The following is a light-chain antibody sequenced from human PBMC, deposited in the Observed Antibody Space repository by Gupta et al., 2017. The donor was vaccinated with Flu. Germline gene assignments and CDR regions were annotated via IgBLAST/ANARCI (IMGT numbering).Light chain of an antibody. V-gene: IGKV2-28*01. Sequence: DIVMTQSPLSLPVTPGEPASISCRSSQSLLHSNGYNYLDWYLQKPGQAPQLLIYLGSNRASGVTDRCSGSGVGTDGTLKISRGEAEDVGVYYCMQALQNLRNFTFGHGTKVDIK. CDR1: QSLLHSNGYNY. J-gene: IGKJ3*01. CDR2: LGS. CDR3: MQALQNLRNFT.